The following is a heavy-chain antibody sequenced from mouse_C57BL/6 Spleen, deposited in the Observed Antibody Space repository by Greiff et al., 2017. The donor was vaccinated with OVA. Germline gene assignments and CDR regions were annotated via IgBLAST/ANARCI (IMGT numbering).Heavy chain of an antibody. D-gene: IGHD2-1*01. CDR3: ARDGKPY. J-gene: IGHJ4*01. CDR2: ISDGGSYT. V-gene: IGHV5-4*01. Sequence: DVQLQESGGGLVKPGGSLKLSCAASGFTFSSYAMSWVRQTPEKRLEWVATISDGGSYTYYPDNVKGRFTISRDNAKNNLYLQMSHLKSEDTAMYYCARDGKPYWGQGTSVTVSS. CDR1: GFTFSSYA.